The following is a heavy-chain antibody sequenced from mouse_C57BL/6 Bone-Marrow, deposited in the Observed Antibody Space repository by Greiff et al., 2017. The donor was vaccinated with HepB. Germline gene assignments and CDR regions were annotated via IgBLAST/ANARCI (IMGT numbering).Heavy chain of an antibody. CDR3: VRRGYYGFAY. CDR1: GFSFNTYA. V-gene: IGHV10-1*01. J-gene: IGHJ3*01. D-gene: IGHD2-3*01. Sequence: EVQLVESGGGLVQPKGSLKLSCAASGFSFNTYAMNWVRQAPGKGLEWVARIRSKSNNYATYYADSVKDRFTISRDDSESMLYLQMNNLKTEDTAMYYCVRRGYYGFAYWGQGTLVTVSA. CDR2: IRSKSNNYAT.